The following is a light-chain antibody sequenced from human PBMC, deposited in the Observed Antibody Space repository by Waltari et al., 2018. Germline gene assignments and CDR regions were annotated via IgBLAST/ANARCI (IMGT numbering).Light chain of an antibody. CDR3: QQYNYWRT. CDR1: DRVGGA. CDR2: GAS. Sequence: EIVMTQSPDALSVSPGESATLSCRASDRVGGALAWYQQGPGQPPRLLIYGASTRATGIPASFSGSGSGTEFTLTISRLQSADFAVYYCQQYNYWRTFGQGTKVEIK. J-gene: IGKJ1*01. V-gene: IGKV3-15*01.